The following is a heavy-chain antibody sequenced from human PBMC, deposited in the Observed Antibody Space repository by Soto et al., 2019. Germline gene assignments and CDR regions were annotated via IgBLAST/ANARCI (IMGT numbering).Heavy chain of an antibody. CDR2: IYYSGST. D-gene: IGHD2-15*01. Sequence: SETLSLTCTVSGGSISSSSYYWGWIRQPPGKGLEWIGSIYYSGSTYYNPSLKSRVTISVDTSKNQFSLKLSSVTAADTAVYYCARRPDLGDIGWFDPWGQGTLVTVSS. V-gene: IGHV4-39*01. J-gene: IGHJ5*02. CDR3: ARRPDLGDIGWFDP. CDR1: GGSISSSSYY.